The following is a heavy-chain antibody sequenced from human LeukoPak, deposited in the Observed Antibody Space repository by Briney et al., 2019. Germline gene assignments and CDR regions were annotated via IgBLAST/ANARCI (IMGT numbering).Heavy chain of an antibody. CDR2: INPNSGGT. J-gene: IGHJ5*02. V-gene: IGHV1-2*04. Sequence: ASVKVSCKASGYTFTGYYMHWVRQAPGQGLEWMGWINPNSGGTNYAQKFQGWVTMTRDTSISTAYMELSRLRSDDTAVYYCARDYGSGASYNWFDLWGQGTLVTVSS. CDR3: ARDYGSGASYNWFDL. CDR1: GYTFTGYY. D-gene: IGHD3-10*01.